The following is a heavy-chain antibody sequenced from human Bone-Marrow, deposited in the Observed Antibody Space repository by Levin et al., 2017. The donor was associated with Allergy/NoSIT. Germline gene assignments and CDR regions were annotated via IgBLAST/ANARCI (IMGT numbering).Heavy chain of an antibody. D-gene: IGHD4-17*01. CDR2: ISGSGGTT. J-gene: IGHJ4*02. CDR1: GFTFSSYA. Sequence: GESLKISCAASGFTFSSYAMSWVRQAPGKGLEWVLVISGSGGTTYYADSVKGRFTISRDNSKNTLYLQMNSLRAGDTAVYYCAKDLETHGDARGYFDYWGQGTLVTVSS. CDR3: AKDLETHGDARGYFDY. V-gene: IGHV3-23*01.